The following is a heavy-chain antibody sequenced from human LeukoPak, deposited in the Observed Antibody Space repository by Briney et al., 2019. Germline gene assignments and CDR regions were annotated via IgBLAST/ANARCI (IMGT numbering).Heavy chain of an antibody. CDR1: GLTFSIAW. CDR3: ATEYYGANNY. V-gene: IGHV3-15*01. D-gene: IGHD4-17*01. Sequence: GGSLRLSCAASGLTFSIAWMSWVRQSPGKGLEWVGRIRAKSAGGTTEYPAPVKGRFSISRDDSKDTLYLQMDSLQTEDTAVYYCATEYYGANNYWGQGTLSPSP. J-gene: IGHJ4*02. CDR2: IRAKSAGGTT.